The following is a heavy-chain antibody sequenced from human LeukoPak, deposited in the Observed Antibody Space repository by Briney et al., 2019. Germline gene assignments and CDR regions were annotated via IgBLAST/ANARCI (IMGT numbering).Heavy chain of an antibody. CDR3: ARAPPWDNYYMDV. Sequence: SETLSLTCTVSGGSISSYYWSWIRQSPGRGLEWIGYIYYSGSTDYNPSLKSRVTISVDTSKNQFSLKLSSVTAADTAVYYCARAPPWDNYYMDVWGKGTTVTVSS. V-gene: IGHV4-59*01. D-gene: IGHD1-26*01. J-gene: IGHJ6*03. CDR1: GGSISSYY. CDR2: IYYSGST.